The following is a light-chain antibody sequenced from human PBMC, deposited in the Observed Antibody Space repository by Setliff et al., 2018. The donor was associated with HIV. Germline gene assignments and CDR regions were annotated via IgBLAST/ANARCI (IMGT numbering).Light chain of an antibody. V-gene: IGLV1-44*01. Sequence: QSALPQPPSASGTPGQRVIMSCSGSSSNTGSNTVNWYQRLPGRAPKLLIYSNNQRPSGVPDRFSGSKSGTSASLVISGLQSADEADYYCASWDDTLNGFVFGTGTKVTV. CDR1: SSNTGSNT. J-gene: IGLJ1*01. CDR3: ASWDDTLNGFV. CDR2: SNN.